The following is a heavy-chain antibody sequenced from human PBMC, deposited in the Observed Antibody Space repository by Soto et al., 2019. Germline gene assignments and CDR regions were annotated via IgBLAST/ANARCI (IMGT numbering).Heavy chain of an antibody. V-gene: IGHV4-39*01. J-gene: IGHJ5*02. D-gene: IGHD2-2*02. Sequence: PSETLSLTCTVSGGSISRSTYYWGWIRQPPGKGLEWIGGIYYSGSTYYRPSLKSRVTISVDTSKNQFSLKLSSVTAADTAVYYCARQVPAAIRLGWFDPWGQGTLVTVSS. CDR1: GGSISRSTYY. CDR3: ARQVPAAIRLGWFDP. CDR2: IYYSGST.